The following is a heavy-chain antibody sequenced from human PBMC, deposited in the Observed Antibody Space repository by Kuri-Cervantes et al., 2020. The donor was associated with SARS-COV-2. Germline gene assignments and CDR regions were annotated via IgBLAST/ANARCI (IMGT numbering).Heavy chain of an antibody. CDR2: IYHSGST. Sequence: ESLKISCAVYGGSFSGYYWGWIRQPPGKGLEWIGSIYHSGSTYYNPSLKSRVTISVDTSKNQFSLKLSSVTAADTAVYYCAGEYSSFAMDAFDIWGQGTMVTVSS. D-gene: IGHD6-6*01. CDR3: AGEYSSFAMDAFDI. V-gene: IGHV4-34*01. J-gene: IGHJ3*02. CDR1: GGSFSGYY.